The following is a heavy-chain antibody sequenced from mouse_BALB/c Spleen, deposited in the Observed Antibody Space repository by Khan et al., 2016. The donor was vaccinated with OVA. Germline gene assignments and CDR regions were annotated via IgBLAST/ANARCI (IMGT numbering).Heavy chain of an antibody. J-gene: IGHJ1*01. V-gene: IGHV5-6-4*01. CDR1: GFSFTSYT. CDR3: TRDGNYSHWYFDV. CDR2: ISSGSTYT. Sequence: VPLVESGGGLVRPGGSLKLSCAASGFSFTSYTMSWVRQTPEKRLEWVATISSGSTYTYYPDSVKGRFTISRDNAKNTLYLQISSLKSEDTAMYYCTRDGNYSHWYFDVWGAGTTVTVSS. D-gene: IGHD2-1*01.